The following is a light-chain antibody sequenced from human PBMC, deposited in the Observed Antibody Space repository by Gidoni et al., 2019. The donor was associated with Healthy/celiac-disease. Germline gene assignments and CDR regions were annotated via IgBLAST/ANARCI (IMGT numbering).Light chain of an antibody. CDR2: AAS. V-gene: IGKV1-39*01. Sequence: DIQMPQSPSSLSASVGDRVTITCRASQSISSYLNWYQQKPGKAPELLIYAASSLQSGVPSRFSGSGSGTDSTLTISSLQPEDFATYYCQQSYSTPRSFGQGTKLEIK. CDR3: QQSYSTPRS. J-gene: IGKJ2*04. CDR1: QSISSY.